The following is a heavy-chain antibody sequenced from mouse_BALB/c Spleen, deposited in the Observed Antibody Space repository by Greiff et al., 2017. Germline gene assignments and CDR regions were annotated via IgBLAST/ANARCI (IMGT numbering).Heavy chain of an antibody. V-gene: IGHV14-1*02. J-gene: IGHJ2*01. CDR2: IDPENGNT. D-gene: IGHD1-1*01. Sequence: EVQLQQSGAELVRPGALVKLSCKASGFNIKDYYMHWVKQRPEQGLEWIGWIDPENGNTIYDPKFQGKASITADTSSNTAYLQLSSLTSEDTAVYYCARLGYYGSSYYFDYWGQGTTLTVSS. CDR3: ARLGYYGSSYYFDY. CDR1: GFNIKDYY.